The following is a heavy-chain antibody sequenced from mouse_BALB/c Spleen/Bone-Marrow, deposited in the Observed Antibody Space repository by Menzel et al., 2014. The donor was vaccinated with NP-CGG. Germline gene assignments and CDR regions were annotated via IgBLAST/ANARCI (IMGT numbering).Heavy chain of an antibody. CDR1: GYAFTNYL. D-gene: IGHD4-1*01. Sequence: QVQLKQSGAELVRPGTSVKVSCKASGYAFTNYLIEWVKQRPGQGLEWIGVINPGSGGTNYNEKFKGKATLTADKSSSTADTQLSSLTSDDSAAYLCARELGRWYFDVWGAGTTVTVSS. V-gene: IGHV1-54*01. CDR2: INPGSGGT. CDR3: ARELGRWYFDV. J-gene: IGHJ1*01.